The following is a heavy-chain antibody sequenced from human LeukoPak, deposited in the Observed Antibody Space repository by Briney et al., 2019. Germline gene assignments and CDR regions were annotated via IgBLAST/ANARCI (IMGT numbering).Heavy chain of an antibody. J-gene: IGHJ3*02. CDR1: GFTFGSYS. Sequence: GGSLRLSCAASGFTFGSYSMNWVRQAPGKGLEWVSSISSSSSYIYYADSVKGRFSISRDNAKNSLHLQMNSLRVEDTAVYYCAKMCSSGWYWYAFDIWGQGTMVTVSS. CDR2: ISSSSSYI. CDR3: AKMCSSGWYWYAFDI. D-gene: IGHD6-19*01. V-gene: IGHV3-21*01.